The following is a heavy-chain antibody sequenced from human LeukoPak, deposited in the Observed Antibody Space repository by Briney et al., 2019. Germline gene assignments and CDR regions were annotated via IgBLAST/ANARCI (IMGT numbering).Heavy chain of an antibody. D-gene: IGHD3-22*01. V-gene: IGHV3-48*04. CDR3: ARRVYYDGSGYPY. J-gene: IGHJ4*02. CDR1: GFTFTSYA. Sequence: AGESLRLSCAASGFTFTSYAMSWVRQAPGKGLEWVSYISTSGSTIYYADSVKGRFTISRDNAKNSLYLQMNSLRAEDTAVYYCARRVYYDGSGYPYWGQGTLVTVSS. CDR2: ISTSGSTI.